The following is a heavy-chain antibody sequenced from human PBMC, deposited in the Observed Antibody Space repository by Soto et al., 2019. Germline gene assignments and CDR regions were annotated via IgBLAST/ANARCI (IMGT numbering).Heavy chain of an antibody. CDR3: ARHLLLFTRGEVENWFDP. Sequence: SETLSLTCTVSGGSISSSSYYWGWIRQPPGKGLEWIGSIYYSGSTYYNPSLKSRVTISVDTSKNQFSLKLSSVTAADTAVYYCARHLLLFTRGEVENWFDPWGQGTLVTVSS. J-gene: IGHJ5*02. D-gene: IGHD3-10*01. CDR1: GGSISSSSYY. CDR2: IYYSGST. V-gene: IGHV4-39*01.